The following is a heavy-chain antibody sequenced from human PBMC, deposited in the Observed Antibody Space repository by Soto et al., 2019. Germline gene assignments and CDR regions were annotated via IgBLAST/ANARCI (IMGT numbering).Heavy chain of an antibody. CDR1: GFTLGGYG. J-gene: IGHJ4*02. Sequence: QTGGSLRLSCAASGFTLGGYGMYWVRQAPGKGLEWVALVWADGSNENYADSVKGRFTISRDISKNTLYLQMDSLTADDTAIYYCARAGGESGGSCYNWGRGTLVTVSS. CDR3: ARAGGESGGSCYN. D-gene: IGHD2-15*01. V-gene: IGHV3-33*01. CDR2: VWADGSNE.